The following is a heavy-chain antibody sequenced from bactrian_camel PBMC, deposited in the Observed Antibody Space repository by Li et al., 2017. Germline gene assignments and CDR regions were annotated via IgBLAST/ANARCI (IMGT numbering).Heavy chain of an antibody. V-gene: IGHV3S1*01. J-gene: IGHJ4*01. Sequence: QVQLVESGGGSVQAGGSLRLSCVASGYAATGDSMGWFRQAPGKEREGVACTYIGGSSASYADSVKGRFTISLDNAKNTMYLQLNSLKTEDTAQYYCAKEGFTPYELNFWGQGTQV. CDR2: TYIGGSSA. CDR1: GYAATGDS. D-gene: IGHD1*01. CDR3: AKEGFTPYELNF.